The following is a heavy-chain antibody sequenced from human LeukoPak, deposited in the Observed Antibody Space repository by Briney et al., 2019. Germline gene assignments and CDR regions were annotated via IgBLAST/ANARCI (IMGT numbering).Heavy chain of an antibody. Sequence: GGSLRLSCAASGFTFSSYAMSWVRQAPGKGLGWVSAISGSGGSTYYADSVKGRFTISRDNSKNTLYLQMNSLRAEDTAVYYCARDPRIGSRTDVWGQGTTVTVSS. J-gene: IGHJ6*02. CDR1: GFTFSSYA. D-gene: IGHD2-15*01. CDR3: ARDPRIGSRTDV. CDR2: ISGSGGST. V-gene: IGHV3-23*01.